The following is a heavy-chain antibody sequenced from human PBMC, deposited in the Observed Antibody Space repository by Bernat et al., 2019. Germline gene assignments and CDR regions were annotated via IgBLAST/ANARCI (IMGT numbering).Heavy chain of an antibody. J-gene: IGHJ6*02. CDR3: AKDLGEGPTYGMDV. Sequence: QVQLVESGGGVVQPGRSLRLSCAASGFTFSSYGMHWVRQAPGKGLEWVAVISYDGSNKYYADSVKGRFTISRDNSKSTLYLQMNSLRAEDTAVYYCAKDLGEGPTYGMDVWGQGTTVTVSS. CDR1: GFTFSSYG. D-gene: IGHD3-3*01. V-gene: IGHV3-30*18. CDR2: ISYDGSNK.